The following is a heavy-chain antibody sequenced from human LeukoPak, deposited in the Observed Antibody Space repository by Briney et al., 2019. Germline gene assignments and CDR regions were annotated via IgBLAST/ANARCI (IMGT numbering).Heavy chain of an antibody. J-gene: IGHJ4*02. CDR3: AKMYYYDSSGHFDY. D-gene: IGHD3-22*01. CDR1: GFTFSSYE. V-gene: IGHV3-48*03. CDR2: ISSSGSTI. Sequence: GGSLRLSCAASGFTFSSYEMNWVRQAPGKGLEWVSYISSSGSTIYYADSVKGRFTISRDNAKNSLYLQMNSLRAEDTAVYYCAKMYYYDSSGHFDYWGQGTLVTVSS.